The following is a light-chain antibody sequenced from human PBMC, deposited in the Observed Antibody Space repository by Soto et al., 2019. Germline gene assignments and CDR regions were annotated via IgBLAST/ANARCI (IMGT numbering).Light chain of an antibody. J-gene: IGLJ2*01. V-gene: IGLV2-14*01. CDR2: DVS. CDR3: SSYTSSSTLVV. CDR1: SSDVGGYNY. Sequence: QSALTQPASVSGSPGQSITISCTGTSSDVGGYNYVSWYQQHPGKAPKLMISDVSNRPSGVSNRFSGSKSGNTASLTSSGLQAEDEADYYCSSYTSSSTLVVFGGGTKVTVL.